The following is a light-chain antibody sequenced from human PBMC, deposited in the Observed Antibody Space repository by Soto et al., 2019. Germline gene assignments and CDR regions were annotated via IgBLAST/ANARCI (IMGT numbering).Light chain of an antibody. V-gene: IGKV1-5*01. CDR1: QSVSIW. CDR3: QQHKSYPVT. CDR2: DAS. J-gene: IGKJ4*01. Sequence: DIQMTQSPSTLSASVGDRVTITCRASQSVSIWLAWYQQKPGKAPKLLIYDASNLNSGVPSRFSGSGSGTELTLTISSLQPDDFGTYYCQQHKSYPVTFGGGTKVDIK.